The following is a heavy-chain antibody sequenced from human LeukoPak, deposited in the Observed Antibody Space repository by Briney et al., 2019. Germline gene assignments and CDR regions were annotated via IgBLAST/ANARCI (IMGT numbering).Heavy chain of an antibody. D-gene: IGHD4-17*01. CDR1: GFTFSSYA. CDR3: AKDRPVTTWGFDY. CDR2: INDGGSDT. V-gene: IGHV3-23*01. Sequence: GGSLRLSCAASGFTFSSYAMSWVRQAPGKGLVWVSHINDGGSDTKYADSVKGRFTISRDNAKNTLYLQMNSLRAEDTAVYYCAKDRPVTTWGFDYWGQGTLVTVSS. J-gene: IGHJ4*02.